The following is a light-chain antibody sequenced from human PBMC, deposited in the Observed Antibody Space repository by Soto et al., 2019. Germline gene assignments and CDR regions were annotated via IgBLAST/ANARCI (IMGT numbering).Light chain of an antibody. J-gene: IGLJ1*01. Sequence: QSALTQPPSASGSPGQSVTISCTGTSSDVGGYEYVSWYQQHPGKAPKLMIYDVATRPSGVSNRFSGSKSGSTASLIISRLQTEDEADYYCVSFTSSTTYVFGSGTKLTVL. CDR1: SSDVGGYEY. V-gene: IGLV2-14*01. CDR2: DVA. CDR3: VSFTSSTTYV.